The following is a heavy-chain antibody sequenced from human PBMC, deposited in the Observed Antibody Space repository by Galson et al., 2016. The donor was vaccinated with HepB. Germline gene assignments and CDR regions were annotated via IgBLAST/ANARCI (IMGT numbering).Heavy chain of an antibody. CDR2: IVFGSGDS. Sequence: SVKVSCKASGFTFTSSAVQWVRQARGQRLEWIGWIVFGSGDSSYAQKFHERVTITRDMSTSTAYMELRSLRSEDTAVYYCAADYGWEREYAFDTWGQGRMVTVSS. J-gene: IGHJ3*02. CDR1: GFTFTSSA. V-gene: IGHV1-58*01. D-gene: IGHD1-26*01. CDR3: AADYGWEREYAFDT.